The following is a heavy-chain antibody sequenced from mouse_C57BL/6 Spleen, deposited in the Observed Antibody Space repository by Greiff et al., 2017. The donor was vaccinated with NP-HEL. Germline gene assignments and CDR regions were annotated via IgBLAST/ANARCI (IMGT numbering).Heavy chain of an antibody. V-gene: IGHV1-82*01. CDR3: ARWYDYRVAY. J-gene: IGHJ3*01. CDR1: GYAFSSSW. CDR2: IYPGDGDT. Sequence: QVHVKQSGPELVKPGASVKISCKASGYAFSSSWMNWVKQRPGKGLEWIGRIYPGDGDTNYNGKFKGKATLTADKSSSTAYMQLSSLTSEDSAVYFCARWYDYRVAYWGQGTLVTVSA. D-gene: IGHD2-4*01.